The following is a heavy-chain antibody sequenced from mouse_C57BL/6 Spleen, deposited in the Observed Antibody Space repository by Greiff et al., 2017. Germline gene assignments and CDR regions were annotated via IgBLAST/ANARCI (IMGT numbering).Heavy chain of an antibody. V-gene: IGHV5-6*01. D-gene: IGHD2-3*01. CDR3: ARHGDHDGYTRFAY. Sequence: EVMLVESGGDLVKPGGSLKLSCAASGFTFSSYGMSWVRQTPDKRLEWVATISSGGSYTYYPDSVTGRFTISRDNAKNTLYLQMSSLKSEDTAMYYCARHGDHDGYTRFAYWGQGTLVTVSA. CDR2: ISSGGSYT. J-gene: IGHJ3*01. CDR1: GFTFSSYG.